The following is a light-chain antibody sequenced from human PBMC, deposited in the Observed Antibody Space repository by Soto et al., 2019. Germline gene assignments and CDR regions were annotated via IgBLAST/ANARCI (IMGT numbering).Light chain of an antibody. Sequence: AVQLTQSPSSLSASVGDRVTITCRASQGIRTDLGWYQQKPGEAHKVLIFGAYTLQSGVPSRFSGSGSGTDFILTISSLQPEDFGTYYCLQDYNYPRTFGQGTKVEIK. J-gene: IGKJ1*01. CDR3: LQDYNYPRT. CDR2: GAY. CDR1: QGIRTD. V-gene: IGKV1-6*01.